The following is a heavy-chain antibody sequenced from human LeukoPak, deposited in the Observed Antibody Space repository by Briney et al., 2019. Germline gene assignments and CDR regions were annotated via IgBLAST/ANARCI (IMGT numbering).Heavy chain of an antibody. V-gene: IGHV3-48*02. J-gene: IGHJ4*02. D-gene: IGHD6-19*01. CDR3: AGNLISVAGELDF. CDR1: GFILSSHS. Sequence: GGSLRLSCAASGFILSSHSMNWVRQAPGQGLEWVSYISSSSSTIYYADSVKGRFTISRDNARNSLFLQMNSLRDEDTAVYYCAGNLISVAGELDFWGQGTLVTVSS. CDR2: ISSSSSTI.